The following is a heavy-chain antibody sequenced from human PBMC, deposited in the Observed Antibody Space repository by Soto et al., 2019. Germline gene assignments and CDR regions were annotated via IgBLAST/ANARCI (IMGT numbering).Heavy chain of an antibody. J-gene: IGHJ4*02. Sequence: ASVKVSCKASGYTFSGFYMHWVRQAPGQGLEWMGWINPNSGGTKSAEKFQGRVTMTRDTSISTAYMELSRLTSDDTAVYYCASAAVTGTAGLDFWGEGTQVTVSS. CDR1: GYTFSGFY. V-gene: IGHV1-2*02. CDR3: ASAAVTGTAGLDF. D-gene: IGHD6-19*01. CDR2: INPNSGGT.